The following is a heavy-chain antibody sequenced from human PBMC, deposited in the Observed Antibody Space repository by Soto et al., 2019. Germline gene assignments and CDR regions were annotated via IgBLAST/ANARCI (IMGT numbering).Heavy chain of an antibody. CDR1: GYRFTSYW. Sequence: GESLKISCKGSGYRFTSYWIGWVRQMPGKGLEWMGIIYPGDSDTRYSPSFQGQVTISADKSISTAYLQWSSLKASDTAMYYCARFYNGNSDEGYFDDWGQGTLVTVSS. V-gene: IGHV5-51*01. D-gene: IGHD1-7*01. CDR2: IYPGDSDT. J-gene: IGHJ4*02. CDR3: ARFYNGNSDEGYFDD.